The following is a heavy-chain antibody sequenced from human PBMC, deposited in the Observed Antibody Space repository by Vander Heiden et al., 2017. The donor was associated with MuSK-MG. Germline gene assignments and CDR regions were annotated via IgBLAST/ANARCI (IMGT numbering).Heavy chain of an antibody. CDR3: ARDRDYYDSTGYYHYFDY. Sequence: EVQLVDSRGGLVQPGGSLKPSCAASGVTFLGATMNWVRQAPAKGLAWVSYMSSNSNTICQADSVQGRFTNSRDNAKNSLYLQMNSLRAEDSAVYFCARDRDYYDSTGYYHYFDYWGRGTPVTVSS. CDR1: GVTFLGAT. D-gene: IGHD3-22*01. J-gene: IGHJ4*02. V-gene: IGHV3-48*01. CDR2: MSSNSNTI.